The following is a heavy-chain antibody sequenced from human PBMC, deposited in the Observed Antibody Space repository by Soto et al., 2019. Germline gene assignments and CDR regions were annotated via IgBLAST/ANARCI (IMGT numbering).Heavy chain of an antibody. CDR1: GGSISSGGYY. CDR2: IYYSGST. Sequence: QVQLQESGPGLVKPSQTLSLTCTVSGGSISSGGYYWSWIRQHPGKGLEWIGYIYYSGSTYYNPSLKSRVTISVDTSKNQFSLKLSSVTAADTAVYYCARGGIGELGVLVNWFDPCGQGTLVTVSS. CDR3: ARGGIGELGVLVNWFDP. V-gene: IGHV4-31*03. J-gene: IGHJ5*02. D-gene: IGHD3-10*01.